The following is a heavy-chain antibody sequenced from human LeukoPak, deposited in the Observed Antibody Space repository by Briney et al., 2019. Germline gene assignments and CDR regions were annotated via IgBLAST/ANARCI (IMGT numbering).Heavy chain of an antibody. D-gene: IGHD3-22*01. J-gene: IGHJ5*02. CDR1: GYTFTSYG. Sequence: ASVKVSCKASGYTFTSYGISWVRQAPGQGLEWMGWISAYNGNTNYAQKLQGRVTMTTDTSTSTAYMELRSLRSDDTAVYYCAKDGTSTTDYDSSGEDAWGQGTLVTVSS. CDR3: AKDGTSTTDYDSSGEDA. V-gene: IGHV1-18*01. CDR2: ISAYNGNT.